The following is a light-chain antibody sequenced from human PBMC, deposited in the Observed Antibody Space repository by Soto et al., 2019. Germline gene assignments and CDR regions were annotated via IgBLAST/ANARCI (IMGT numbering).Light chain of an antibody. V-gene: IGLV1-47*02. CDR3: AAWDDSLSGPV. J-gene: IGLJ1*01. CDR1: SSNIGNYY. Sequence: QAVVTQPPSASGTPGQRVTISCSGSSSNIGNYYVYWYQHLPGTAPKLLIHSNNQRPSGVPDRFSGSKSGTSASLAISGLRSEDEADYYCAAWDDSLSGPVFGTGTKLTVL. CDR2: SNN.